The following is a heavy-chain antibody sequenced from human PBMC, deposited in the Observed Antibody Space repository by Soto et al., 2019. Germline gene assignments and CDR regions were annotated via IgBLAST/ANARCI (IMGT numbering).Heavy chain of an antibody. CDR3: ARGGSSWSAEYYQH. CDR2: ISGYNGNT. V-gene: IGHV1-18*01. J-gene: IGHJ1*01. Sequence: QVQLVQSGVEVKKPGASVKVSCKASGYIFTNYGISWVRQAPGQGPEWMGWISGYNGNTKYAQKLQGRVTMTADTSTSTAYREVRSLRSDDTAVYYCARGGSSWSAEYYQHWGQGTLVIVSS. CDR1: GYIFTNYG. D-gene: IGHD6-13*01.